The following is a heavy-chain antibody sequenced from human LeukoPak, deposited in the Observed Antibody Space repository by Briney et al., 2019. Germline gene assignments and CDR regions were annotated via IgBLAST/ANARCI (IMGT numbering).Heavy chain of an antibody. CDR2: IIPIFGTA. V-gene: IGHV1-69*13. CDR1: GGTFSNYA. Sequence: SVKVSCKASGGTFSNYAFSWVRQAPGQGLEWMGGIIPIFGTANCAQKFQGRVTITADESTSTAYMELSSLRSEDTAVYYCARDSLVRGVMGYWGQGTLVTVSS. CDR3: ARDSLVRGVMGY. J-gene: IGHJ4*02. D-gene: IGHD3-10*01.